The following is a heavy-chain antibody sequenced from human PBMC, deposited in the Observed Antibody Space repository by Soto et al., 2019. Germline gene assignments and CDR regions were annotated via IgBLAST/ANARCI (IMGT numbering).Heavy chain of an antibody. V-gene: IGHV1-46*01. CDR3: ARSGVAAALSYGMEV. J-gene: IGHJ6*02. CDR1: GYTFTSYY. Sequence: QVQLVQSGAEVKKPGASVKVSCKASGYTFTSYYMHWVRQAPGQGLEWMGIINPSGGSTSYAQKFQGRVTMTRDTYTSTVYMELSSLRSEDTAVYYCARSGVAAALSYGMEVWGQGTTVTVSS. D-gene: IGHD6-13*01. CDR2: INPSGGST.